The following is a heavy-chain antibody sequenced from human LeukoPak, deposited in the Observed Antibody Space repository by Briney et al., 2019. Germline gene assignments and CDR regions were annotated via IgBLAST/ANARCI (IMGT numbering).Heavy chain of an antibody. CDR3: AKIAVAGPYDY. D-gene: IGHD6-19*01. CDR2: ISYDGSNK. Sequence: GGSLKLSCAASGFTFSSYGMHWVRQAPGKGLEWVAVISYDGSNKYYADSVKGRFTISRDNSKNTLYLQMNSLRAEDTAVYYCAKIAVAGPYDYWGQGTLVTVSS. J-gene: IGHJ4*02. V-gene: IGHV3-30*18. CDR1: GFTFSSYG.